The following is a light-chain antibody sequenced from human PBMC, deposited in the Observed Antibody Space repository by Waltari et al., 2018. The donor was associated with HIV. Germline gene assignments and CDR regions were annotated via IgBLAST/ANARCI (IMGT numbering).Light chain of an antibody. J-gene: IGKJ2*01. V-gene: IGKV1-5*03. Sequence: GDRVTITCRASQSTNKWLAWYQHKPGQAPKLLIYKTSRLDSGVPSRFSGSGSGTEFTLTISSLQPDDVATYYCHQYKGSAFGQGTKLEI. CDR1: QSTNKW. CDR3: HQYKGSA. CDR2: KTS.